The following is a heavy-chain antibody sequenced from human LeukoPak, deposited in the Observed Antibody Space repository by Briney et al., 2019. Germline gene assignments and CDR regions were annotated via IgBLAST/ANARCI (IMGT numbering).Heavy chain of an antibody. CDR3: ARGTVVVPAAITVY. CDR1: GFTFSSYW. V-gene: IGHV3-74*01. J-gene: IGHJ4*02. Sequence: GGSLRLSCAASGFTFSSYWMHWVRQAPGKGLVWVSRINSDGSSTSYADSVKGRFTISGDNAKTTMYLQMNSLRAEDTAVYYCARGTVVVPAAITVYWGQGTLVTVSS. CDR2: INSDGSST. D-gene: IGHD2-2*01.